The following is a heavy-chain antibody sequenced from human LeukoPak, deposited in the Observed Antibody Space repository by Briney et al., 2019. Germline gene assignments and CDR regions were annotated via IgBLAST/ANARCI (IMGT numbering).Heavy chain of an antibody. J-gene: IGHJ5*02. D-gene: IGHD2-8*02. CDR3: ARHTYWGYQVS. V-gene: IGHV4-39*01. Sequence: PSETLSLTCTVSGGSISSPSYSWGWIRRPPGKGLEWIGSFYYSDTTYYNPSFKSRVTISVDASKNQFSLKLSSVTAADTAVYYCARHTYWGYQVSWGQGSLVIVSS. CDR2: FYYSDTT. CDR1: GGSISSPSYS.